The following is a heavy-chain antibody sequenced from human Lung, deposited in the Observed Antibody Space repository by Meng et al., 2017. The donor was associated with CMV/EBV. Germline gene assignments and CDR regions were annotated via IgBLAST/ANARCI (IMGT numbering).Heavy chain of an antibody. CDR3: AKDREQWWWGYYGMDI. Sequence: GGSXRLXCEASGFAFNSYGMHWVRQAPGKGLAWVAFIQYDGSNKYYADSVKGRFTISRDNSKNTLYVQMNSLRAEDTAVYYCAKDREQWWWGYYGMDIWGQGTTVTVSS. CDR1: GFAFNSYG. CDR2: IQYDGSNK. J-gene: IGHJ6*02. V-gene: IGHV3-30*02. D-gene: IGHD2-15*01.